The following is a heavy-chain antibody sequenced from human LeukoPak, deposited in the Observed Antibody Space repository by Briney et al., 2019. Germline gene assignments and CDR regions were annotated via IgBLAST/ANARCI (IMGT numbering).Heavy chain of an antibody. CDR1: GFTFSSYA. V-gene: IGHV3-30-3*01. Sequence: GRSLRLSCAASGFTFSSYAMHWVRQAPCKGLEWVAVISYDGSNKYYADSVKGRFTISRDNSKNTLYLQMNSLRAEDTAVYYCASNVDTANYWGQGTLVTVSS. CDR3: ASNVDTANY. J-gene: IGHJ4*02. D-gene: IGHD5-18*01. CDR2: ISYDGSNK.